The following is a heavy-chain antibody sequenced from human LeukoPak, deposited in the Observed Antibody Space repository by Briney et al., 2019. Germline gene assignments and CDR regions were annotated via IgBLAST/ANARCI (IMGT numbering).Heavy chain of an antibody. CDR3: ARDERLLSFLK. V-gene: IGHV3-21*04. Sequence: GGSLRLSCAASGFTLSSHSMNWVRQAPGKGLEWVSSISSSSSYIYYADSVKGRFTISRDNAKNSLYLQMNSLRAEDTAIYYCARDERLLSFLKWGQGTLVTVSS. D-gene: IGHD3-3*01. CDR1: GFTLSSHS. CDR2: ISSSSSYI. J-gene: IGHJ4*02.